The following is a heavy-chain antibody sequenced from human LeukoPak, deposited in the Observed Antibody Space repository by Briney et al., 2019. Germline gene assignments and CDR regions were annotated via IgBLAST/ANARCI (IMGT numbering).Heavy chain of an antibody. CDR3: ARRGEDLRPDAFDI. J-gene: IGHJ3*02. D-gene: IGHD3-10*01. CDR2: ISYDGSNK. Sequence: PGRSLRLSCAASGFTFSSYAMHWVRQAPGKGLEWVAVISYDGSNKYYADSVKGRFTISRDNSKNTLYLQMNSLRAEDTAVYYCARRGEDLRPDAFDIWGQGTMVTVSS. CDR1: GFTFSSYA. V-gene: IGHV3-30-3*01.